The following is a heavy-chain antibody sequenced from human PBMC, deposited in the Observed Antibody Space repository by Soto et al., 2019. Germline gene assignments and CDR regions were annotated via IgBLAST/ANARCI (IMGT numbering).Heavy chain of an antibody. CDR1: GGSISSYY. D-gene: IGHD6-13*01. CDR2: IHYSGST. CDR3: ARDVPGIAAAGAPDFYYGMDV. Sequence: SETLSLTCTVSGGSISSYYCTWIRNPQGKGLEWIGYIHYSGSTNYNPSLKSRVTISIDTSKNQFSLKLRSVTAADTAEYYCARDVPGIAAAGAPDFYYGMDVWGRGTTVTVSS. V-gene: IGHV4-59*01. J-gene: IGHJ6*02.